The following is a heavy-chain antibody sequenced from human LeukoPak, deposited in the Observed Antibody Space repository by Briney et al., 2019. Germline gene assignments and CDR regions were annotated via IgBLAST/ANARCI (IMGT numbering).Heavy chain of an antibody. D-gene: IGHD1-14*01. CDR2: LYSDGNT. V-gene: IGHV3-53*01. Sequence: GGSLRLSCAASGFTVITNDMTWLRQAPGKGLKWVSVLYSDGNTKYADSVQGRFTISRDNSKNTLYLEMNSLSPDDTAVYYCARGVEPLAASTLAYWGQGTLVTVSS. CDR3: ARGVEPLAASTLAY. J-gene: IGHJ4*02. CDR1: GFTVITND.